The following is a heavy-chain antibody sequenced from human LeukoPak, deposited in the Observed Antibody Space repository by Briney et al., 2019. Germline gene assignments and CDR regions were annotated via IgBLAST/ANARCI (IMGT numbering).Heavy chain of an antibody. CDR1: GGTFSSYA. CDR2: IIPIFGTA. D-gene: IGHD3-22*01. Sequence: SVKVSCKASGGTFSSYAISWVRQAPGQGLEWMGGIIPIFGTANYAQKFQGRVTITADESTSTAYMELSSLRSEDAAVYYCARDGYYDSSGYFGAWGYWGQGTLVTVSS. V-gene: IGHV1-69*13. J-gene: IGHJ4*02. CDR3: ARDGYYDSSGYFGAWGY.